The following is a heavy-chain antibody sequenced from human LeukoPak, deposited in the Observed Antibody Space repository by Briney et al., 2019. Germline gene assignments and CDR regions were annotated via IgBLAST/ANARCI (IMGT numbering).Heavy chain of an antibody. J-gene: IGHJ4*02. V-gene: IGHV3-21*01. Sequence: GGSLRLSCAASGFSFDSFSMNWVRQAPGKGLEWVASISSSSSYIDYVDSLKGRFTISRDNAKNSLYLQMNSLRAEDTAVYYCARAGATMIDRFDYWGQGTLVTVSS. CDR3: ARAGATMIDRFDY. CDR1: GFSFDSFS. CDR2: ISSSSSYI. D-gene: IGHD3-22*01.